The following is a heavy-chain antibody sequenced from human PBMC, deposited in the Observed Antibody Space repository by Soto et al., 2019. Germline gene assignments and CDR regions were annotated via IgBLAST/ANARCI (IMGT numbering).Heavy chain of an antibody. Sequence: QLQLQESNPGLLKPSETLSLTCTVSGGSISSSSYYWGWIRQPPGKGLEWIGSIYYSGSTNYNPSLKSRVTISVDTSKNQVSLKLSSVTAADTAVYYCARRGSGSYSDYWGQGTLVTVSS. J-gene: IGHJ4*02. CDR2: IYYSGST. D-gene: IGHD3-10*01. CDR3: ARRGSGSYSDY. V-gene: IGHV4-39*01. CDR1: GGSISSSSYY.